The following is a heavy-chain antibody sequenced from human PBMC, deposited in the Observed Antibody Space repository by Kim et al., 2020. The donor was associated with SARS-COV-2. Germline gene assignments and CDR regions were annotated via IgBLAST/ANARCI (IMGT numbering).Heavy chain of an antibody. V-gene: IGHV4-4*07. D-gene: IGHD6-19*01. J-gene: IGHJ4*02. Sequence: NPSLMSRVTMSVDTSKNQVSLKLSSVTAADTAVYYCARDFAYSSGWYRAYWGQGTLVTVSS. CDR3: ARDFAYSSGWYRAY.